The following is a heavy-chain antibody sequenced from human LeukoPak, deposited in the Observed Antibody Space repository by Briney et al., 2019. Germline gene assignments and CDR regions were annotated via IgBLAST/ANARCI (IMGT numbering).Heavy chain of an antibody. V-gene: IGHV4-39*01. CDR3: ARHRLDAKYYSDY. Sequence: SETLSLTCTVSGGSIRHSSYYWGWLRHPPGKRVAWIGSIPYSGGTYYHPSLKSRVTISLDTSKNQFSLKLSSVTAADTAVYYCARHRLDAKYYSDYWGQGTLVTVSS. J-gene: IGHJ4*02. CDR1: GGSIRHSSYY. D-gene: IGHD3/OR15-3a*01. CDR2: IPYSGGT.